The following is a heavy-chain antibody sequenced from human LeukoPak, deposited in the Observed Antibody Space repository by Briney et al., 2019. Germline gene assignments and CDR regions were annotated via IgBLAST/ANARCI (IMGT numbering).Heavy chain of an antibody. CDR1: GFTFSSYC. J-gene: IGHJ4*02. V-gene: IGHV3-33*06. CDR2: IWYDGSNK. CDR3: AKDDSGYDSGITDY. Sequence: GRSLRLSCAASGFTFSSYCMHWVRQAPSKVLEWEGVIWYDGSNKYYADSVKGRFTISRDNSKNTLYLQMNSLRAEDTAVYYCAKDDSGYDSGITDYWGQGTLVTVSS. D-gene: IGHD5-12*01.